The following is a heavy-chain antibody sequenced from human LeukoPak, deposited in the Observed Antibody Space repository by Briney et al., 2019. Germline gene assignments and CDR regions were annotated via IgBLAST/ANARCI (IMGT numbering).Heavy chain of an antibody. CDR1: GGSISSYY. CDR3: ARAYSSSVNDAFDI. D-gene: IGHD6-13*01. V-gene: IGHV4-59*01. CDR2: IYYSGST. Sequence: SETLSLTCTVSGGSISSYYWSWIRQPPGKGLEWIGYIYYSGSTNYNPSLKSRVTISVDTSKNQFSLKLSSVTAADTAVYYCARAYSSSVNDAFDIWGQGTMVTVSS. J-gene: IGHJ3*02.